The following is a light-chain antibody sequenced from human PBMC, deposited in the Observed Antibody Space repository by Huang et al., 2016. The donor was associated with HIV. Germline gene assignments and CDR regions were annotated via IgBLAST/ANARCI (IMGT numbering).Light chain of an antibody. CDR1: QGISSY. J-gene: IGKJ2*01. CDR3: QETYSIPYT. CDR2: AAS. V-gene: IGKV1-39*01. Sequence: DIQMTQSPSSLSASVGDRVTITCQAIQGISSYLNWYQQKPGKAPKLLLYAASTLQSGVPSRFRGSESGTDFTLTISSLQPADSATYYCQETYSIPYTFGQGTKLEIK.